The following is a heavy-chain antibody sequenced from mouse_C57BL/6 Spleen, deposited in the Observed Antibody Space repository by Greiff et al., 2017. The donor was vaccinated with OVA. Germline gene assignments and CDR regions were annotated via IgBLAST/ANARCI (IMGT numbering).Heavy chain of an antibody. CDR2: IDPSDSDT. CDR1: GYTFTSYW. J-gene: IGHJ4*01. V-gene: IGHV1-52*01. Sequence: QVQLQQPGAELVKPGSSVKLSCKASGYTFTSYWMHWVKQRPIQGLEWIGNIDPSDSDTHYNQKFKDKATLTVDKSSSTAYMQLSSLTSEDSAVYYCARRYYYGIMDYWGQGTSVTVSS. CDR3: ARRYYYGIMDY. D-gene: IGHD1-1*01.